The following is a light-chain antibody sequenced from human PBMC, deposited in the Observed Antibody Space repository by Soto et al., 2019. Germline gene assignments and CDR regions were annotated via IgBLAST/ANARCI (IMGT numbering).Light chain of an antibody. Sequence: QSALTQPASVSGSPGQSITISCTGSSSDIGGYNYVSWYQQYPGKAPKLLIHEVSNRPSGVSNRFSGSKSGNTASLTISGLQAEDEADYYCSSYATSIGVFGGGTKLTVL. V-gene: IGLV2-14*03. CDR3: SSYATSIGV. J-gene: IGLJ3*02. CDR2: EVS. CDR1: SSDIGGYNY.